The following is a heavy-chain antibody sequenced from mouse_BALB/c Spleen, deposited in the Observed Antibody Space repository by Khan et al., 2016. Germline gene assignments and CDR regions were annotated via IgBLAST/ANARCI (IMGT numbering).Heavy chain of an antibody. CDR2: IWAGGST. D-gene: IGHD2-4*01. CDR3: PRDDQHYDAWVAA. J-gene: IGHJ3*01. CDR1: GFSLTNSG. V-gene: IGHV2-9*02. Sequence: QVQLKESGPGLVAPSQSLSITCTVSGFSLTNSGVHWVRQPPGKGLDWLGVIWAGGSTDYTSALMSRLSITKDNSQNQVFLKMNSLQTDDTAIYYFPRDDQHYDAWVAAWGPGALVTVSA.